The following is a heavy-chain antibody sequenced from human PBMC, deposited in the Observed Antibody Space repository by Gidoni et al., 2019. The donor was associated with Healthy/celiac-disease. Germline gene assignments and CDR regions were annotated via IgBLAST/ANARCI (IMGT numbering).Heavy chain of an antibody. J-gene: IGHJ4*02. CDR3: ARGEYYYDSSGYHGSDY. V-gene: IGHV3-11*05. CDR1: GFTFSDYH. Sequence: QVQLVESGGGLVKPGGSLRLSCAASGFTFSDYHMSWIRQAPGKGLEWVSYISSSSSYTNYADSVKGRFTISRDNAKNSLYLQMNSLRAEDTAVYYCARGEYYYDSSGYHGSDYWGQGTLVTVSS. D-gene: IGHD3-22*01. CDR2: ISSSSSYT.